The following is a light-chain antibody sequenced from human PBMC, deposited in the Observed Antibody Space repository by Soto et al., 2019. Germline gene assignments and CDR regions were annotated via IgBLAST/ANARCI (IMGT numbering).Light chain of an antibody. V-gene: IGLV6-57*01. CDR2: EDN. CDR1: SGSIASNY. J-gene: IGLJ3*02. CDR3: QSYDSSNHEGV. Sequence: NFMLTQPHSVSESPGKTVTISCTRSSGSIASNYVQWYQQRPGSSPTTVIYEDNQRPSGVPDRFSGSIDSSSTSASLTLSGLKTEAEADCYCQSYDSSNHEGVFGGGTKLPVL.